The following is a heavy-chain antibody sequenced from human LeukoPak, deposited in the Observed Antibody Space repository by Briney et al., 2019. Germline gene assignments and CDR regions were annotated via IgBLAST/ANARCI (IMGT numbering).Heavy chain of an antibody. J-gene: IGHJ4*02. CDR3: ARQGVGATDF. CDR1: GGSNNSYGYY. V-gene: IGHV4-39*01. CDR2: IFYSGST. Sequence: SETLSLTCSVSGGSNNSYGYYWAWIRQPPGKRPEWIGSIFYSGSTHYNPSLQSRINISADTSKGQFSLKLSSVTAADTAVYYCARQGVGATDFWGQGSLVTVSS. D-gene: IGHD1-26*01.